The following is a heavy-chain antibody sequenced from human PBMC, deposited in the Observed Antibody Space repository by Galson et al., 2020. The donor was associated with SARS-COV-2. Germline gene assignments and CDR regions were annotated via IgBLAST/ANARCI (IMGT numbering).Heavy chain of an antibody. CDR1: GGSFSGYS. CDR2: IKSGGDT. D-gene: IGHD3-16*01. V-gene: IGHV4-34*01. CDR3: AGGGQGVVPSPGLGLGPFYSYYYMDV. J-gene: IGHJ6*03. Sequence: SETLSLTCAVYGGSFSGYSWTWIRQAPGKRLEWIGKIKSGGDTKYCPSLSSRVPLSADTSTNQFSLKRTSVTAADPALDFWAGGGQGVVPSPGLGLGPFYSYYYMDVWGKGTTVIVSS.